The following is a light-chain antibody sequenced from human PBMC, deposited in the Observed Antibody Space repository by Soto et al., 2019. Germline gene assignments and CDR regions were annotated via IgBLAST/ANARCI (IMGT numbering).Light chain of an antibody. CDR2: AAS. V-gene: IGKV1-39*01. Sequence: DIQMTQSPSSLSASVGDRVTITCRASQSISSYLNWYQQKPGEAPKLLIYAASSLQSGVPSRFSGSGSGTDFPLTLRSPQPEEFATYYCQQRYSTPPITFGQGTRLEIK. CDR1: QSISSY. J-gene: IGKJ5*01. CDR3: QQRYSTPPIT.